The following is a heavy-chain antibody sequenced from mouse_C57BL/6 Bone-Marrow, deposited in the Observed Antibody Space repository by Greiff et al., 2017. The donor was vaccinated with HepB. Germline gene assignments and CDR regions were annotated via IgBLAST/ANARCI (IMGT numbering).Heavy chain of an antibody. CDR2: ISYSGST. D-gene: IGHD2-1*01. V-gene: IGHV3-8*01. Sequence: EVKLMESGPGLAKPSQTLSLTCSVTGYSITSDYWNWIRKFPGNKLEYMGYISYSGSTYYNPSLKSRISITRDTSKNQYYLQLNSVTTEDTATYYCARCDGNYPSYYAMDYWGQGTSVTVSS. J-gene: IGHJ4*01. CDR3: ARCDGNYPSYYAMDY. CDR1: GYSITSDY.